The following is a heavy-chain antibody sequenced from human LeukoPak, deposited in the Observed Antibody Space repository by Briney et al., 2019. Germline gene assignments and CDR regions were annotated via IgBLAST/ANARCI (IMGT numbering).Heavy chain of an antibody. CDR3: ARVFDGDYFDY. D-gene: IGHD4-17*01. J-gene: IGHJ4*02. CDR1: GFTVSSNY. Sequence: GGSLRLSCAASGFTVSSNYMSWVRQAPGKGLEWVSVIYSGGSTYYADSVKGRFTISRDNSKNTLYLQMNSLRAEDTAVYYCARVFDGDYFDYWGQGTLVTVSS. CDR2: IYSGGST. V-gene: IGHV3-66*01.